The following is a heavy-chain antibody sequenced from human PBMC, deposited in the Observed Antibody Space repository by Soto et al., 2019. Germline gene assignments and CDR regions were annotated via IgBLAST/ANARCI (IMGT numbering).Heavy chain of an antibody. J-gene: IGHJ6*02. V-gene: IGHV4-39*02. CDR3: AREGITIFGVDLGYYYYGMDV. D-gene: IGHD3-3*01. CDR1: GGSISSSSYY. CDR2: IYYSGST. Sequence: SETLSLTCTVSGGSISSSSYYWGWIRQPPGKGLEWIGSIYYSGSTYYNPSLKSRVTISVDTSKNQFSLKLSSVTAADTAVHYCAREGITIFGVDLGYYYYGMDVWGQGTTVTVSS.